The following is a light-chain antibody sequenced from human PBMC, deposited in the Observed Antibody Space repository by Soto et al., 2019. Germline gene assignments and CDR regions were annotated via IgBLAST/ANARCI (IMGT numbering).Light chain of an antibody. CDR2: DAS. V-gene: IGKV3-11*01. CDR3: QQRSDWFT. J-gene: IGKJ5*01. Sequence: EIVLTQSPATLSLSPGERATLSCRASQSVSNFLAWYQQKPGQAPRLLIYDASNRATGIPVRFSGSGSGTDFTLTISSLEPEDFGLYYCQQRSDWFTFGQGTRLE. CDR1: QSVSNF.